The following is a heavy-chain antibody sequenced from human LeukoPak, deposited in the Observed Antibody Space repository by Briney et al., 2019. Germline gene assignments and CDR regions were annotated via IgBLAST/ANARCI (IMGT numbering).Heavy chain of an antibody. J-gene: IGHJ3*02. V-gene: IGHV4-31*03. CDR2: IYYSGST. CDR1: GGSISSGGYY. CDR3: ARMGSAVVTPRDAFDI. Sequence: SQTLSLTCTVSGGSISSGGYYWSWIRQHPGKGLEWIGYIYYSGSTYYNPSLKSRVTISVDTSKNQFSLKLRSVTAADTAVYYCARMGSAVVTPRDAFDIWGQGTMVTVSS. D-gene: IGHD4-23*01.